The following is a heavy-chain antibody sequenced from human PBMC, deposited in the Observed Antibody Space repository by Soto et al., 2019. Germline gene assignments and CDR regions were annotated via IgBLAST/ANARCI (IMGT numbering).Heavy chain of an antibody. D-gene: IGHD6-6*01. V-gene: IGHV4-39*01. CDR2: IYYSGST. CDR3: ARHVYSSSSFYYYYGMDV. CDR1: GGSISSSSYY. Sequence: QLQLQESGPGLVKPSETLSLTCTVSGGSISSSSYYWGWIRQPPGKGLEWIGSIYYSGSTYYNPSLKSRVTISVDTSKNQFSLKLSSVTAADTAVYYCARHVYSSSSFYYYYGMDVWGQGTTVTVSS. J-gene: IGHJ6*02.